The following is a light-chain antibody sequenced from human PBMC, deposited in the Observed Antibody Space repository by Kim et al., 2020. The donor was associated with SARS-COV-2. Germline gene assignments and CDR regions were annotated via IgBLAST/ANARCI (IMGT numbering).Light chain of an antibody. Sequence: DIQMTQSPSTLSASVGDRVTITCRASQSISSWLAWYQQKPGKAPKLLIYDASSLESGVPSRFSGSGSGTEFTLTISSLQPDDFATYDCQQYNSYWWTFGQGTKVDFK. CDR3: QQYNSYWWT. CDR1: QSISSW. CDR2: DAS. J-gene: IGKJ1*01. V-gene: IGKV1-5*01.